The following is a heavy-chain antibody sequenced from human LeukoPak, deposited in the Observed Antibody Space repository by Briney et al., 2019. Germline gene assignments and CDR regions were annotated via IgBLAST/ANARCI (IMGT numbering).Heavy chain of an antibody. CDR1: GFTFSRYE. D-gene: IGHD6-6*01. V-gene: IGHV3-48*03. CDR3: ARVQQLVYYYYGMDV. J-gene: IGHJ6*02. CDR2: IGSSGSTI. Sequence: PGGSLRLSCAAPGFTFSRYEMNWVRQAPGKGLEWVSYIGSSGSTIYYADSVKGRFTISRDNAKNSLYLQMNSLRAEDTAVYYCARVQQLVYYYYGMDVWGQGTTVTVSS.